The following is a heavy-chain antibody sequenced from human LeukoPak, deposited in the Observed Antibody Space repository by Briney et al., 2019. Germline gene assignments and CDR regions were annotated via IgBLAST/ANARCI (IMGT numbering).Heavy chain of an antibody. CDR2: IYYSGST. J-gene: IGHJ4*02. CDR1: GGSISSSSYY. CDR3: ARVSGWNPLQAAHLDY. V-gene: IGHV4-39*07. D-gene: IGHD6-19*01. Sequence: SETLSLTCTVSGGSISSSSYYWGWIRQPPGKGLEWIGSIYYSGSTYYHPSLKSRVTISIDTSKNQFSLRLSSVTAADTAVYYCARVSGWNPLQAAHLDYWGQGTLVTVSS.